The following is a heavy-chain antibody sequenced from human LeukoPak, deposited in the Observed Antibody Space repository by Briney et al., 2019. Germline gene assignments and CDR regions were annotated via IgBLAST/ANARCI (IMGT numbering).Heavy chain of an antibody. D-gene: IGHD3-22*01. CDR2: IYYSGSA. CDR3: AREPYYYDSDGDYAVGYFDV. V-gene: IGHV4-59*12. J-gene: IGHJ2*01. Sequence: SETLSLTCTVSGGSISTYHWNWIRQTPGKGLEWIGYIYYSGSAKYNPSLKSRVTISVDTSKNQFSLESTSVTAADSAVYFCAREPYYYDSDGDYAVGYFDVWGRGTLVAVTS. CDR1: GGSISTYH.